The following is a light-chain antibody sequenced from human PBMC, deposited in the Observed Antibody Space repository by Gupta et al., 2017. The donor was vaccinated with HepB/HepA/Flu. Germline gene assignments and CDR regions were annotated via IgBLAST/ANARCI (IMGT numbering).Light chain of an antibody. CDR3: QQVSNYPIT. CDR2: DVS. V-gene: IGKV1D-13*01. J-gene: IGKJ4*01. CDR1: QGITSD. Sequence: AIQLTQSPSSLSASVGDRVTITCRASQGITSDLAWYQQRPGKAPKLLIYDVSIFQSGVPLRFSGSGSGTDFTLTISILHPEDFATYYCQQVSNYPITFGGGTKVEIK.